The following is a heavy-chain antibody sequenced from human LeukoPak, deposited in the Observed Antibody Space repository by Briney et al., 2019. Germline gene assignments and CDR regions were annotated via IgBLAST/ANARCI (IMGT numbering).Heavy chain of an antibody. D-gene: IGHD6-19*01. J-gene: IGHJ4*02. CDR3: ATVGSGSGWYGYYFDY. Sequence: GGSLRLSCAASGFSVSDYNMNWVRQAPEKGLEWVSSISSSSYYTYYADSVKGRFTISRDNAKNSLYLQMNSLRAEDTAVYYCATVGSGSGWYGYYFDYWGQGTLVTVSS. CDR2: ISSSSYYT. CDR1: GFSVSDYN. V-gene: IGHV3-21*01.